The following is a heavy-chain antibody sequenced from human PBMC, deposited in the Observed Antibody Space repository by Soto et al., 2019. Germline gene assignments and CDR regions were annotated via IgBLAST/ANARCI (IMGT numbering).Heavy chain of an antibody. D-gene: IGHD3-10*01. J-gene: IGHJ6*02. CDR1: GFTFSSYA. CDR3: AKQQDSGTPYYYSMDV. Sequence: EVQLLESGGGLVQPGGSLRLSCAASGFTFSSYAMSWVRQAPGKGLEWVSTISGSGGSAYYADSVKGRFTISRDNSKNTLYLQMNSLRAEDTAVYYCAKQQDSGTPYYYSMDVWGQGTTVTVSS. V-gene: IGHV3-23*01. CDR2: ISGSGGSA.